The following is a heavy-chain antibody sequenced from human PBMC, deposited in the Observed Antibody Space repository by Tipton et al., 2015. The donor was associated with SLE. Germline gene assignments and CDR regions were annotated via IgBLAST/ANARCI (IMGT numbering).Heavy chain of an antibody. CDR3: ATHWGLAMSGWFDP. CDR2: INQDGSEK. D-gene: IGHD6-19*01. V-gene: IGHV3-7*01. CDR1: GFNFSSYW. J-gene: IGHJ5*02. Sequence: SLRLSCVGSGFNFSSYWMSWVRQAPGKGLEWVANINQDGSEKYYVDSVKGRFTISRDNAKNSLYLQMNSLRAEDTAVYYCATHWGLAMSGWFDPRGQGTLVTVSS.